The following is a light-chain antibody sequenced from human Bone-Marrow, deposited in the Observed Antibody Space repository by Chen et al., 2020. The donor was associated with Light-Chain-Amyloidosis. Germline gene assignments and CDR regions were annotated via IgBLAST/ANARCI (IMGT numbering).Light chain of an antibody. V-gene: IGLV6-57*01. J-gene: IGLJ3*02. Sequence: NFMLTQPHSVSASPGKTVSISCTLSSGSIATNYVQWYQQRPGSSPTTVIYEDDQRPSGVPDRFSGSIDRSSNSASLTISGLKTEDEADYYCQSYQGSSQGVFGGGTKLTVL. CDR2: EDD. CDR1: SGSIATNY. CDR3: QSYQGSSQGV.